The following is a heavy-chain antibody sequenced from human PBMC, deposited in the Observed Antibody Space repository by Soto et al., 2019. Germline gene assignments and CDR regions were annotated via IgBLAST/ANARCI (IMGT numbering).Heavy chain of an antibody. CDR3: ARDLRSSWYGVEGGMDV. CDR1: GGTFSSYA. CDR2: IIPIFGTA. Sequence: QVQLVQSGAEVKKPGSSVKVSCKASGGTFSSYAISWVRQAPGQGLEWMGGIIPIFGTANYAQKFQGRVTLTADESTSKAYMELSSLRAEDTAVYDWARDLRSSWYGVEGGMDVWGQGTTVTVSS. J-gene: IGHJ6*02. D-gene: IGHD6-13*01. V-gene: IGHV1-69*12.